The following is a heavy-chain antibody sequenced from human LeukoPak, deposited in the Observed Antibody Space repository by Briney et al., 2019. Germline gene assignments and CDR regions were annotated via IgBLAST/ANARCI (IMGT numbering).Heavy chain of an antibody. CDR1: GGSISSSSYY. CDR2: IYYSGST. J-gene: IGHJ3*02. CDR3: ATYCSSTSCYDAFDI. Sequence: TSETLSLTCTVSGGSISSSSYYWGWIRQPPGKGLEWIGSIYYSGSTYYNPSLKSRVTISVDTSKNQFSLKLSSVTAADTAVYYCATYCSSTSCYDAFDIWGQGTMVTVSS. V-gene: IGHV4-39*01. D-gene: IGHD2-2*01.